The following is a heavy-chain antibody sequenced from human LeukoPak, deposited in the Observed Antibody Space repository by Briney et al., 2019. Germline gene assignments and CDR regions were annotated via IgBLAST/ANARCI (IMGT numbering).Heavy chain of an antibody. J-gene: IGHJ6*02. D-gene: IGHD6-13*01. CDR1: GFTFSSYD. Sequence: GGSLRLSCAASGFTFSSYDMHWVRQATGKGLEWVSAIGTAGDTYYPRSVKGRFTISRENAKNSLYLQMNSLRAEDTAVYYCARVMAAASPPYYGMDVWGQGTTVTVSS. CDR3: ARVMAAASPPYYGMDV. V-gene: IGHV3-13*04. CDR2: IGTAGDT.